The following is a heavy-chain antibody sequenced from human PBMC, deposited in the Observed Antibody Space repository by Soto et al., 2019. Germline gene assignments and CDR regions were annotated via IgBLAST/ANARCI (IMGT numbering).Heavy chain of an antibody. D-gene: IGHD6-13*01. V-gene: IGHV1-69*01. Sequence: QVQLVQSGAEVKKPGSSVKISCKTSGGNFSRNGISWVRQAPGQGLEWMGGIIPIFGTTNYAHKFRGRDTVTADESTGTVYMVMNSLRSEDTAVYYCARASDSTWYNWFDPWGQGTLVTVSS. J-gene: IGHJ5*02. CDR2: IIPIFGTT. CDR3: ARASDSTWYNWFDP. CDR1: GGNFSRNG.